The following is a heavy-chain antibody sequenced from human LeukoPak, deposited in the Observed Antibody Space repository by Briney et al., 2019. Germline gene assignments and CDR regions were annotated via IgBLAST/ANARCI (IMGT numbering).Heavy chain of an antibody. CDR3: ARGGGYSYGRNPANFDY. CDR1: GGSISSSSYY. V-gene: IGHV4-39*01. D-gene: IGHD5-18*01. Sequence: SETLSLTCTVSGGSISSSSYYWGWIRQPPGKGLEWIGSIYCSGSTYYNPSLKSRVTISVDTSKNQFSLKLSSVTAADTAVYYCARGGGYSYGRNPANFDYWGQGTLVTVSS. J-gene: IGHJ4*02. CDR2: IYCSGST.